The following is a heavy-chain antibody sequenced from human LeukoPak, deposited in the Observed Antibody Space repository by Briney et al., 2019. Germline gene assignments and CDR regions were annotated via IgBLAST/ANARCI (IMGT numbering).Heavy chain of an antibody. J-gene: IGHJ4*02. CDR3: AKGPPVYYDSSGYCGY. CDR1: GFTVSSNY. V-gene: IGHV3-23*01. CDR2: ISGSGGST. D-gene: IGHD3-22*01. Sequence: PGGSLRLSCAASGFTVSSNYMSWVRQAPGKGLEWVSAISGSGGSTYYADSVKGRFTISRDNSKNTLYLQMNSLRAEDTAVYYCAKGPPVYYDSSGYCGYWGQGTLVTVSS.